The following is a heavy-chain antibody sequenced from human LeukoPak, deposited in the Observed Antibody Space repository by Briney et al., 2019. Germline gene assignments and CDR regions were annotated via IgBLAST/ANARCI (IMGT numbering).Heavy chain of an antibody. CDR1: GGSISSHY. CDR3: AGGPAVTVGGYYYYMDV. Sequence: SETLSLTCTVSGGSISSHYWSWIRQPPGKGLEWIGYIYYSGSTNYNPSLKSRVTISVDTSKNQFSLKLSSVTAADTAVYYCAGGPAVTVGGYYYYMDVWGKGTTVTVSS. CDR2: IYYSGST. D-gene: IGHD2-2*01. V-gene: IGHV4-59*11. J-gene: IGHJ6*03.